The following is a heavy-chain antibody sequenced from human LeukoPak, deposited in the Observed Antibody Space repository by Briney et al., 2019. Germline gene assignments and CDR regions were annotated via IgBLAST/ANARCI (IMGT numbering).Heavy chain of an antibody. J-gene: IGHJ4*02. V-gene: IGHV3-33*07. CDR2: IWYDGTKK. Sequence: PGRSLRLSCVASGFTFKNYGMYLVRQAPGKGLEWVALIWYDGTKKYYGDSVKGRFTISRDNSKNTLFLQMISLRVEDTAVYYCARDMASYGYSYAKDYWGQGTLVTVSS. D-gene: IGHD5-18*01. CDR3: ARDMASYGYSYAKDY. CDR1: GFTFKNYG.